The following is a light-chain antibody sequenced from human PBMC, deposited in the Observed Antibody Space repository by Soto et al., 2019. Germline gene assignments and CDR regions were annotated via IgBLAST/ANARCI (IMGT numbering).Light chain of an antibody. CDR1: ETVATN. J-gene: IGKJ1*01. Sequence: EVVMTQSPATLSVSPGERATLSCRASETVATNLAWYQQKPGQAPRLLISGASTRAAGISDRFSGSGSGTDFTLTISRLEPEDFAVYYCQQYGSSPTFGQGTKVDI. V-gene: IGKV3-20*01. CDR3: QQYGSSPT. CDR2: GAS.